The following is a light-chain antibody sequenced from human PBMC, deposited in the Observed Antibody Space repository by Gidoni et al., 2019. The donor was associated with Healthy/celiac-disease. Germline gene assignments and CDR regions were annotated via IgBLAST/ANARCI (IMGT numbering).Light chain of an antibody. CDR2: SST. CDR3: AAWDDSLSGRV. J-gene: IGLJ3*02. CDR1: SSNIGSNY. Sequence: QSVLTPPPSASGTTGQRVTISCSGSSSNIGSNYVYWYQQLPGTAPKLLIYSSTQRPSGVPDRFSGSKSGTSASLAISGLRSEDEADYYCAAWDDSLSGRVFGGGTKLTVL. V-gene: IGLV1-47*02.